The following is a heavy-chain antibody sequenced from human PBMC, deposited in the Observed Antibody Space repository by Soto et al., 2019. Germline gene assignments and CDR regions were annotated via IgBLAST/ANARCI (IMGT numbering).Heavy chain of an antibody. CDR2: IYPGDSDT. CDR1: GYSFTSYW. CDR3: ARTAVAGKYYYGTDV. D-gene: IGHD6-13*01. V-gene: IGHV5-51*01. J-gene: IGHJ6*02. Sequence: GESLKISCKGSGYSFTSYWIGWVRQMPGKGLEWMGIIYPGDSDTRYSPSFQGQVTISADKSISTAYLQWSSLKASDTAMYYCARTAVAGKYYYGTDVWGQGIMVTVSS.